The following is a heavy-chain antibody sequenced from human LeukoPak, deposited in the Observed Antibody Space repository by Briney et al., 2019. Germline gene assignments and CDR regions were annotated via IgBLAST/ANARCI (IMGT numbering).Heavy chain of an antibody. J-gene: IGHJ3*02. CDR3: ASVTTVTTKGHGAFDI. Sequence: GASVKVSCKASGGTFSSSAISWVRQAPGHRLEWLGGIIPIFGSSNYAQNFLDRVTITADESKSTAYMELSSLRSEDTAVYYCASVTTVTTKGHGAFDIWGQGTMVTVSS. V-gene: IGHV1-69*13. CDR1: GGTFSSSA. D-gene: IGHD4-17*01. CDR2: IIPIFGSS.